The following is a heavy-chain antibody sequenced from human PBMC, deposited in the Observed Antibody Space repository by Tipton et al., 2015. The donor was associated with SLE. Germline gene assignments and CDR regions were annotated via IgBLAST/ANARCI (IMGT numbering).Heavy chain of an antibody. V-gene: IGHV4-61*02. CDR2: IYTSGST. Sequence: TLSLTCTVSGGSISSGSYYWSWIRQPAGKGLEWIGRIYTSGSTNYNPSIKSRVTISVDTSKNQFSLKLSSVTAEDTAVYYCARDYYYMDVWGKGTTVTVSS. CDR1: GGSISSGSYY. CDR3: ARDYYYMDV. J-gene: IGHJ6*03.